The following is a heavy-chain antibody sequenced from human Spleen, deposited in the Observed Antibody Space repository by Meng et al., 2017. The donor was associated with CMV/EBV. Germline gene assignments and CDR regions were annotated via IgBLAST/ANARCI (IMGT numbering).Heavy chain of an antibody. J-gene: IGHJ3*02. CDR1: GYSFTNYW. CDR2: IYPGDSDT. CDR3: ARVRWEALSYFVFDI. V-gene: IGHV5-51*01. D-gene: IGHD2/OR15-2a*01. Sequence: GESLKISCEGSGYSFTNYWIGWVRQMPGKGLDWMGIIYPGDSDTRYSPSFQGQVTISADKSISSAYLQWSSLKASDTAMYYCARVRWEALSYFVFDIWGQGTLVTVSS.